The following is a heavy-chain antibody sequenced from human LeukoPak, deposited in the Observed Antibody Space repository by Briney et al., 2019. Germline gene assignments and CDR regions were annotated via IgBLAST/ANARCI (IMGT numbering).Heavy chain of an antibody. J-gene: IGHJ5*02. CDR2: IYYSGST. Sequence: SETLSLTCTVSGGSISSGDYYWSWIRQPPGKGLEWIGYIYYSGSTYYNPSLKSRVTISVDTSKNQFSLKLSSVTTADTAVYYCAREGQTYYYDSSGYFSPWGQGTLVTVSS. CDR1: GGSISSGDYY. D-gene: IGHD3-22*01. CDR3: AREGQTYYYDSSGYFSP. V-gene: IGHV4-30-4*08.